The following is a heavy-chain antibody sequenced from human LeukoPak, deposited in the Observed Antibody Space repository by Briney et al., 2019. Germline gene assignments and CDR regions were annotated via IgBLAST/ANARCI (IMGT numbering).Heavy chain of an antibody. D-gene: IGHD6-13*01. Sequence: GGSLRLSCAASGFTFDDYAMHWVRQAPGKGLEWVSGISWNSGSIGYADSVKGRFTISRDNAKNSLYLQTNSLRAEDTALYYCAEDIRVRSSSYFDYWGQGTLVTVSS. CDR1: GFTFDDYA. CDR3: AEDIRVRSSSYFDY. V-gene: IGHV3-9*01. J-gene: IGHJ4*02. CDR2: ISWNSGSI.